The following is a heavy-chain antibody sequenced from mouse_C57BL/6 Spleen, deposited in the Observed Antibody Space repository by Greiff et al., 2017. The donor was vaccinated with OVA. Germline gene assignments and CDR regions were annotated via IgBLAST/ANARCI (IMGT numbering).Heavy chain of an antibody. CDR3: ARLTPYSNYEPY. Sequence: QVQLQQPGAELVKPGASVKISCKASGYAFSSYWMNWVKQRPGKGLEWIGQIYPGDGDTNYKGKFKGKATLTADKSSSTAYMQLSSLTSEDAAVYFCARLTPYSNYEPYWGQGTLVTVAA. V-gene: IGHV1-80*01. J-gene: IGHJ3*01. CDR2: IYPGDGDT. CDR1: GYAFSSYW. D-gene: IGHD2-5*01.